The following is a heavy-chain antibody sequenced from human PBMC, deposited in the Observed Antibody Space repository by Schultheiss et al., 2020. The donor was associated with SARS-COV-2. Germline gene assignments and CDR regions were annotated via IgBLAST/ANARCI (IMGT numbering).Heavy chain of an antibody. V-gene: IGHV4-34*01. J-gene: IGHJ5*02. CDR1: GGSFSAYY. Sequence: SETLSLTCAVYGGSFSAYYWSWIRQPPGKGLEWIGEINHSGSTNYNPSLKSRVTISVDTSKNQFSLKLSSVTAADTAVYYCARGLSGSLTNCFDPWGQETLVTVSS. D-gene: IGHD1-26*01. CDR2: INHSGST. CDR3: ARGLSGSLTNCFDP.